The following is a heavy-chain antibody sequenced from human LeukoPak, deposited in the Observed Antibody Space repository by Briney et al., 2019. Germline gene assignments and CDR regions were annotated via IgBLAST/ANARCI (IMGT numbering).Heavy chain of an antibody. D-gene: IGHD3-3*01. Sequence: PSETLSLTCTVSGGSISSYYWSWIRQPPGKGLEWIGSIYHSGSTYYNPSLKSRVTISVDTSKNQFSLKLSSVTAADTAVYYCARRYYDFWSGYSSFDYWGQGTLVTVSS. J-gene: IGHJ4*02. V-gene: IGHV4-59*08. CDR3: ARRYYDFWSGYSSFDY. CDR2: IYHSGST. CDR1: GGSISSYY.